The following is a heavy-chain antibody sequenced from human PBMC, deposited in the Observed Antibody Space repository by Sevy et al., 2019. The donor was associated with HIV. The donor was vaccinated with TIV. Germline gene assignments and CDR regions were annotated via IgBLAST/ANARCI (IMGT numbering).Heavy chain of an antibody. Sequence: GGSLRLSCAASGFTFSSYGMHWVRQAPGKGLEWVAFIRYDGSNKYYADSVKGRFTISRDNSKNTLYLQMNSLRVEDTAVYDCAKDGVATMVLDYYYVMDVWGQGTTVTVSS. D-gene: IGHD5-12*01. CDR1: GFTFSSYG. CDR3: AKDGVATMVLDYYYVMDV. CDR2: IRYDGSNK. V-gene: IGHV3-30*02. J-gene: IGHJ6*02.